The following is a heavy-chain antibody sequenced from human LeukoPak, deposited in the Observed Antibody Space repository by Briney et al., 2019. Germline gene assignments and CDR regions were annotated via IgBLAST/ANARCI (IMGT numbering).Heavy chain of an antibody. CDR2: IYNGRST. Sequence: SETLSLTCSASGASTSSRYWSWIRQSPGRTLEWIGHIYNGRSTKYNPSLTSRVTISVDTSKNQFSLSLTSVTAADTAIYYCAQTTGWPGFDLWGPGALVTVSS. V-gene: IGHV4-59*08. J-gene: IGHJ4*02. D-gene: IGHD6-19*01. CDR3: AQTTGWPGFDL. CDR1: GASTSSRY.